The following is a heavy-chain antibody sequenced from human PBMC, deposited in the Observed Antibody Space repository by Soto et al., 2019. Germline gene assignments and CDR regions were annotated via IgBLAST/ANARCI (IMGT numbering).Heavy chain of an antibody. CDR3: ARDFREDFWSGYRYYFDY. V-gene: IGHV3-11*01. CDR2: ISSSGSTI. J-gene: IGHJ4*02. Sequence: QVQLVESGGGLVKPGGSLRLSCAASGFTFSAYYMSWIRQATGKGLEWVSDISSSGSTIYYADAVKGRFTISRDNAKNSLYLHMNSLRAEDTAVYYCARDFREDFWSGYRYYFDYWGQGTLVTVSS. D-gene: IGHD3-3*01. CDR1: GFTFSAYY.